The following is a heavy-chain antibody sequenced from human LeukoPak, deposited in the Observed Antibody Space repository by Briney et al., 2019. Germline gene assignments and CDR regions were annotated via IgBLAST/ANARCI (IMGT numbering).Heavy chain of an antibody. CDR2: INPSGGST. D-gene: IGHD3-22*01. Sequence: GASVKLSCKASGYTFTSYYMHWVRQAPGQGLEWMGIINPSGGSTSYAQKFQGRVTMTRDMSTSTVYMELSSLRSEDTAVYYCARAIDYDSPLGAFDIWGQGTMVTVSS. CDR3: ARAIDYDSPLGAFDI. J-gene: IGHJ3*02. CDR1: GYTFTSYY. V-gene: IGHV1-46*01.